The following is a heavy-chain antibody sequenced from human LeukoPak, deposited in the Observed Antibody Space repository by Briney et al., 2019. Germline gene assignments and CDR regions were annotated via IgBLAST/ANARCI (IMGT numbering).Heavy chain of an antibody. V-gene: IGHV3-7*01. CDR2: IKEDGSRE. J-gene: IGHJ1*01. CDR1: GFTFSTYW. Sequence: GGSLRLSCAAAGFTFSTYWMTWVRQAAGKGLEWVANIKEDGSREYYVDSVKGRFTISRDNAKNSLYLQMDSLTAEDTAVYYCARDSPGYGAYVSWGQGTLVSVSS. D-gene: IGHD5-12*01. CDR3: ARDSPGYGAYVS.